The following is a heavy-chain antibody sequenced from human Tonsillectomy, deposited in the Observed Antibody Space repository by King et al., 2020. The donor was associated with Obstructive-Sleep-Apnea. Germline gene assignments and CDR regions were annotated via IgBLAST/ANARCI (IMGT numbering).Heavy chain of an antibody. CDR1: GYSISSGYY. Sequence: QLQESGPGLVKPSETLSLTCTVSGYSISSGYYWGWIRQPPGKGLEWIGSIYHSGSTYYNPSLKSRVTISVDTSKNQFSLKLSSVTAADTAVYYCARDSEYYDSSGYYPPWYFDLWGRGTLVTVSS. CDR2: IYHSGST. V-gene: IGHV4-38-2*02. D-gene: IGHD3-22*01. CDR3: ARDSEYYDSSGYYPPWYFDL. J-gene: IGHJ2*01.